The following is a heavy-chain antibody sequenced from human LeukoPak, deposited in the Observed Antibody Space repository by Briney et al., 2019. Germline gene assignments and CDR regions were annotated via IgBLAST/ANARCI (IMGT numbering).Heavy chain of an antibody. CDR1: GGSFSGYY. V-gene: IGHV4-34*01. Sequence: PSETLSLTCAVYGGSFSGYYWSWIRQPPGKGLEWIGEINHSGSTNYNPSLKSRVTISVDTSKNQFSLKLSSVTAADTAVYYCARPPRYGDYRIEWYFDLWGRGTLVTVSS. D-gene: IGHD4-17*01. CDR3: ARPPRYGDYRIEWYFDL. CDR2: INHSGST. J-gene: IGHJ2*01.